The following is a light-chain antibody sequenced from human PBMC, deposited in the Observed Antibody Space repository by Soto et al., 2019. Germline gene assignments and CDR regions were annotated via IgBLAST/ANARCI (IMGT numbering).Light chain of an antibody. CDR1: QSISSC. V-gene: IGKV1-39*01. Sequence: DIQMTQSPSSLSASVGDTVAITCRASQSISSCLNWYQQKPGKAPKLLIYGASTLQSGVPSRFSGSGSGTDFTLTISSLQPEDFATYFCQQSYRTPHTFGQGTKVDIK. CDR3: QQSYRTPHT. CDR2: GAS. J-gene: IGKJ2*01.